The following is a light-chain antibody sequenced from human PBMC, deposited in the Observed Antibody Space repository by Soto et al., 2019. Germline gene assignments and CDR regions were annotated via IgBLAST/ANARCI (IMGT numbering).Light chain of an antibody. CDR3: QHYYDVPLT. CDR1: QSVLQSPNNKNY. V-gene: IGKV4-1*01. Sequence: DIVLTQSPDSLTVSLGERATINCKSSQSVLQSPNNKNYLAWYQQKPGQPPKLLIYWASTRESGVPDRFSGSGSGTDFTLTISSLQAEDVAVYYCQHYYDVPLTFGQGTRLEIK. J-gene: IGKJ5*01. CDR2: WAS.